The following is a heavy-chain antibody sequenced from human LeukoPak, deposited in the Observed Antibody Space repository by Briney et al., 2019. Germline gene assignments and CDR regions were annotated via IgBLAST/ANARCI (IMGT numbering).Heavy chain of an antibody. D-gene: IGHD6-19*01. V-gene: IGHV3-23*01. CDR3: TRGGSSRWYWVDY. J-gene: IGHJ4*02. CDR2: ISGSGGST. CDR1: GFTFSSYA. Sequence: GGSLRLSCAASGFTFSSYAISWVRQAPGKRLEGVSAISGSGGSTYYADSVKGRFTISRDNSKNTLYLQMNSLKTEDTAVYYCTRGGSSRWYWVDYWGQGTLVAVSS.